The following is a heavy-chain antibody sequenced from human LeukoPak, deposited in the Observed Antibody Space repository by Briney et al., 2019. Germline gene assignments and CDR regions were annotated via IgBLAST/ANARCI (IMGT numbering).Heavy chain of an antibody. Sequence: ASVKVSCKASGGTFSSYAISWVRHAPGQGLEWMGGIIPIFGTANYAQKFQGRVTITADESTSTAYMELSSLRSEDTAVYYCAREYAVSGDAFDIWGQGTMVTVSS. D-gene: IGHD2-8*01. J-gene: IGHJ3*02. CDR2: IIPIFGTA. CDR3: AREYAVSGDAFDI. CDR1: GGTFSSYA. V-gene: IGHV1-69*13.